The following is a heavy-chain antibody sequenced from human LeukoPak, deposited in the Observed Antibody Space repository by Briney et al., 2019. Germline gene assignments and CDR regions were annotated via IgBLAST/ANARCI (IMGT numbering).Heavy chain of an antibody. J-gene: IGHJ4*02. Sequence: GGSLRLSCAASGFTFSSYGMHWVRQAPGKGLEWVAVISYDRNNKYYADSVKGRFTISRDNSKNTLYLQMNSLRAEDTAVYYCAKEGELNVVVPALYYFDYWGQGTLVTVSS. V-gene: IGHV3-30*18. CDR3: AKEGELNVVVPALYYFDY. CDR1: GFTFSSYG. D-gene: IGHD2-2*01. CDR2: ISYDRNNK.